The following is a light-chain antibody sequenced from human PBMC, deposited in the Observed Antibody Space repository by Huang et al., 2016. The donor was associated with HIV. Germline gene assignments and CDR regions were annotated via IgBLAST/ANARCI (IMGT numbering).Light chain of an antibody. CDR2: LAS. V-gene: IGKV1-33*01. CDR3: QQYDDLYT. J-gene: IGKJ2*01. Sequence: DIQMTQSPSSLSASVGDTVTITCHASQDIRNYVNWYQQKPGKAPKVLIYLASTLETGGPSRFSGNGSGTDFTFTITSLQHEDIATYFCQQYDDLYTFGQGTKLEIK. CDR1: QDIRNY.